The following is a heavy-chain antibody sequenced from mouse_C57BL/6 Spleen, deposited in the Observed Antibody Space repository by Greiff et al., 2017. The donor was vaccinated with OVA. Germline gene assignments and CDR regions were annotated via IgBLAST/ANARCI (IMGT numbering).Heavy chain of an antibody. CDR3: AQTAQARMFAY. J-gene: IGHJ3*01. CDR2: IYPGSGNT. CDR1: GYSFTSYY. V-gene: IGHV1-66*01. D-gene: IGHD3-2*02. Sequence: QVQLQQPGPELVKPGASVKISCKASGYSFTSYYIHWVKQRPGQGLEWIGWIYPGSGNTKYNEKFKGKATLTADTSSSTAYMQLSSLTSEDSAVYCCAQTAQARMFAYWGQGTLVTVSA.